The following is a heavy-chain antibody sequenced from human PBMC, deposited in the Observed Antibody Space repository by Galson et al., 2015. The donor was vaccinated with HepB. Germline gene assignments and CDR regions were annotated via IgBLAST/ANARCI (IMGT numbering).Heavy chain of an antibody. CDR2: INSNGGNT. D-gene: IGHD2/OR15-2a*01. Sequence: SLRLSCAASGFTFSTCAMSWVRQAPGKGLEWVSDINSNGGNTYYTDSVRGRFTISRDNSKNTLYLHMNSLRAEDTALYYCAKGDSVIVQSGYYFDSWGQGTLVTVSS. V-gene: IGHV3-23*01. CDR1: GFTFSTCA. J-gene: IGHJ4*02. CDR3: AKGDSVIVQSGYYFDS.